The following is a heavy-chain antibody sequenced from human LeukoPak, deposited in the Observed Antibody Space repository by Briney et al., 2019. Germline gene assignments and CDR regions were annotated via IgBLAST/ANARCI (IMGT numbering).Heavy chain of an antibody. CDR2: ISGSGGST. D-gene: IGHD3-10*01. Sequence: GGSLRLSCAASGFTFSSYAMSWVRQAPGKGLEWVSGISGSGGSTHYADSVKGRFTISRDNSKNTLYLQMNSLRAEDTAVYYCAKALREYYFDYWGQGTLVTVSS. CDR1: GFTFSSYA. CDR3: AKALREYYFDY. V-gene: IGHV3-23*01. J-gene: IGHJ4*02.